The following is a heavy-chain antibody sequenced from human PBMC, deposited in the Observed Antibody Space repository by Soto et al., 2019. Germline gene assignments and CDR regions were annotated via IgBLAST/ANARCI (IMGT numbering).Heavy chain of an antibody. CDR2: IYHSGST. D-gene: IGHD3-3*01. CDR1: GGSISSVGYS. V-gene: IGHV4-30-2*01. Sequence: TLSLTCAVSGGSISSVGYSWSWIRHPPGKGLEWIGYIYHSGSTYYNPSLKSRVTISVDRSKNQFSLKLSSVTAADTAVYYCARALRSGYYYGMDVWGQGTTVTVSS. CDR3: ARALRSGYYYGMDV. J-gene: IGHJ6*02.